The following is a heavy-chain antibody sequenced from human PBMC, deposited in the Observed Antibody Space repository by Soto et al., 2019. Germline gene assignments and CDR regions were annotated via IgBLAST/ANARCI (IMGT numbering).Heavy chain of an antibody. CDR1: GGSISSGGTGSY. CDR3: ASGHDAYKVRY. J-gene: IGHJ4*02. V-gene: IGHV4-31*03. D-gene: IGHD1-1*01. CDR2: IYYTGNT. Sequence: QVQLQESGPGLVKPSQTLSLTCTVSGGSISSGGTGSYWTWIRQLPGKGLEWIGYIYYTGNTYYNPSLKSRPNISIDTSENQFSLKLPSVTAADTAVYFCASGHDAYKVRYWGQGTLVTVSS.